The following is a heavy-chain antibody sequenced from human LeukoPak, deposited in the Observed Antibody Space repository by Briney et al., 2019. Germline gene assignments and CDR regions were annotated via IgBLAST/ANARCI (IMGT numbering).Heavy chain of an antibody. V-gene: IGHV3-53*01. CDR2: IFSGGST. J-gene: IGHJ4*02. CDR1: GFTVNINY. Sequence: GRSLRLSCAASGFTVNINYISWVRQAPGKGLEWVSVIFSGGSTYYADSVKGRFTISRDTSKNTLYLQMNSLRAEGTAVYYCARASLVAAFDYWGQGTLVTVSS. CDR3: ARASLVAAFDY. D-gene: IGHD1-26*01.